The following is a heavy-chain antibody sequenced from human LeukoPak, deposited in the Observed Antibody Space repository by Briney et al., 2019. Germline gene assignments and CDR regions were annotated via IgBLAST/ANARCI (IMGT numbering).Heavy chain of an antibody. D-gene: IGHD3-3*01. CDR2: IWYDGSNK. V-gene: IGHV3-33*06. CDR3: AKDDDLEC. J-gene: IGHJ4*02. Sequence: GGSLRLSCAVSGFTFSSYGMHWVRQAPGKGQEGVAVIWYDGSNKYYADSVKGRFTISRDNSKNTLYLQMNSLRAEDTAVYYCAKDDDLECWGQGTLVTVSS. CDR1: GFTFSSYG.